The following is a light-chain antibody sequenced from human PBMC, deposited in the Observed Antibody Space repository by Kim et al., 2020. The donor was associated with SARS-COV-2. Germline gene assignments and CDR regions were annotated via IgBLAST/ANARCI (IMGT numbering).Light chain of an antibody. V-gene: IGKV3-15*01. CDR2: GAS. CDR3: QQYNTSPWT. Sequence: VSPGERATLSCRASQTISSNLAWYQQKPGQSPRLLIYGASIRATGIPARFSGSGSGTEFTLTISSLQSEDFEVYYCQQYNTSPWTFGQGTKVDIK. J-gene: IGKJ1*01. CDR1: QTISSN.